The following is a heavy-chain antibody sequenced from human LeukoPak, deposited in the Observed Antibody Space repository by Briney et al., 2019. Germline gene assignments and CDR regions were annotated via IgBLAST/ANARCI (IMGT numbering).Heavy chain of an antibody. CDR2: INESGAT. Sequence: SETLSLTCSVYGGSFNDYDWSWVRQAPGRGLQWIGEINESGATNCDPSLKSRVTMSIDTSKNQFSLKLSSVIAADTAVYYCARLWSTHCSGGSCPHQPNYWGQGTLVTVSS. D-gene: IGHD2-15*01. V-gene: IGHV4-34*01. CDR3: ARLWSTHCSGGSCPHQPNY. CDR1: GGSFNDYD. J-gene: IGHJ4*02.